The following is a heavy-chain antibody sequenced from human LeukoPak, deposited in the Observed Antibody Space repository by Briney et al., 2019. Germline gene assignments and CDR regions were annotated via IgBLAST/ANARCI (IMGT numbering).Heavy chain of an antibody. CDR1: GFTFSSYA. CDR3: GKGSRGVAVAGTCFFGSAP. V-gene: IGHV3-23*01. J-gene: IGHJ5*02. CDR2: ISGSGGST. D-gene: IGHD6-19*01. Sequence: PGGSLRLSCAASGFTFSSYAMSWVRQAPGKGLEWASAISGSGGSTYYADSVKGRFTISRDNSKNTLYLQMNSLRAEDTAVYYCGKGSRGVAVAGTCFFGSAPWAREPLVTVS.